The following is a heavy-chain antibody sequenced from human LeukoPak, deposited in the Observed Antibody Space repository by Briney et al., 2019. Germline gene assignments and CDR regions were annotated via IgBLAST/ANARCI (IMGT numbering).Heavy chain of an antibody. D-gene: IGHD1-26*01. J-gene: IGHJ3*02. CDR2: INPNSGGT. CDR1: GYTFTGYY. V-gene: IGHV1-2*02. CDR3: ARAVGATNNAFDI. Sequence: ASVKVSCKASGYTFTGYYMHWVRQAPGQGFEWMGWINPNSGGTNYAQKFQGRVTMTRDTSISTAYMELSRLRSDDTAVYYCARAVGATNNAFDIWGQGTMVTVSS.